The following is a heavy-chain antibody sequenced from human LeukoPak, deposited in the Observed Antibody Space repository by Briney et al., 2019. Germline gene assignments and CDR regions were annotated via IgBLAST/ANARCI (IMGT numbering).Heavy chain of an antibody. J-gene: IGHJ4*02. V-gene: IGHV3-64D*08. D-gene: IGHD2-15*01. CDR2: ISYNGGSP. CDR1: GFTFSSYG. Sequence: GGSLRLSCSASGFTFSSYGMQWVRQAPGKGLEYVSGISYNGGSPYYADSVKGRFTISRDNSKNTLYLQMSSLRAEDTAVYYCVKGVVAVAAPYFDYWGQGTLVTVSS. CDR3: VKGVVAVAAPYFDY.